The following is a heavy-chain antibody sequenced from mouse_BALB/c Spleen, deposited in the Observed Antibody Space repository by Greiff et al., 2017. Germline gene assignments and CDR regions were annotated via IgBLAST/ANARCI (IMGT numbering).Heavy chain of an antibody. J-gene: IGHJ4*01. CDR3: ARVNTVVDYYAMDY. Sequence: QVQLKESGAELVRPGTSVKVSCKASGYAFTNYLIEWVKQRPGQGLEWIGVINPGSGGTNYNEKFKGKATLTADKSSSTAYMQLSSLTSDDSAVYFCARVNTVVDYYAMDYWGQGTSVTVSS. CDR2: INPGSGGT. D-gene: IGHD1-1*01. CDR1: GYAFTNYL. V-gene: IGHV1-54*01.